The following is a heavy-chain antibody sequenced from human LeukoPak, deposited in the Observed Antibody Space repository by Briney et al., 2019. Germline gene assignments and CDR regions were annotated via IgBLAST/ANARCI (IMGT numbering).Heavy chain of an antibody. J-gene: IGHJ4*02. V-gene: IGHV3-74*01. CDR3: AREPKQWLTPIDY. Sequence: GGSLRLSCAAFGFTFSSYWMHWVRQAPGKGLVWVSRINSDGSSTSYADPVKGRFTISRDNAKNTLYLQMNSLRAEDTAVYYCAREPKQWLTPIDYWGQGTPVTVSS. CDR1: GFTFSSYW. CDR2: INSDGSST. D-gene: IGHD6-19*01.